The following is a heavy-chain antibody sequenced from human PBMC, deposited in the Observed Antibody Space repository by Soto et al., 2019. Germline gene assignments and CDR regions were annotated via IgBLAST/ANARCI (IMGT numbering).Heavy chain of an antibody. CDR3: ARDLSSGNWFDP. Sequence: QVQLVQSGAEVKKPGSSVKVSCKASGGTFSSYTISWVRQAPGQGLEWMGRIIPILGIANYAQKFQGRVTIXAXXSTSTAYMELSSLRSEDTAVHYCARDLSSGNWFDPWGQGTLVTVSS. CDR1: GGTFSSYT. D-gene: IGHD3-22*01. J-gene: IGHJ5*02. V-gene: IGHV1-69*08. CDR2: IIPILGIA.